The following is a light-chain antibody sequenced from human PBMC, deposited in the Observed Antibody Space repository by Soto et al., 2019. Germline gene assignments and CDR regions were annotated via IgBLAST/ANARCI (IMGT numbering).Light chain of an antibody. J-gene: IGLJ1*01. CDR2: DVS. CDR1: SSDVGGYNY. Sequence: QSALTQPASVSGSPGQSITISCTGTSSDVGGYNYVSWYQQHPGKAPKLMIYDVSNRTSGVSNRFSGSKSGNTASLTISGLQAEDEADYYCRSYTSSSTFFGTGTKLTVL. CDR3: RSYTSSSTF. V-gene: IGLV2-14*01.